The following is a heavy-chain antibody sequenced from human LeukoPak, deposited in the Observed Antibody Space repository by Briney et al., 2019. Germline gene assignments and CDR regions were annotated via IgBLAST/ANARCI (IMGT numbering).Heavy chain of an antibody. J-gene: IGHJ4*02. Sequence: GASVNVSCKSSGYTFTSYAMNWVRHAPGQGLEWMGWFNTNTGNPTYFQGFTGRFVFSLDTSVSTAYLQISSLKAEDTAVYYCATEQWLYWGQGTLVTVSS. D-gene: IGHD6-19*01. V-gene: IGHV7-4-1*02. CDR1: GYTFTSYA. CDR3: ATEQWLY. CDR2: FNTNTGNP.